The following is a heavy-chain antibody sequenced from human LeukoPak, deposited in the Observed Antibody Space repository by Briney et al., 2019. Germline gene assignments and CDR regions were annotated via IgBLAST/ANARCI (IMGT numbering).Heavy chain of an antibody. CDR3: AKDPRGCGTYGGAFDI. Sequence: GGSLRLSCAASGFTFSSYAMHWVRQAPGKGLEWVAVISYDGSNKYYADSVKGRFTISRDNSKNTLYLQMNSLRAEDTAVYYCAKDPRGCGTYGGAFDIWGQGTMVTVSS. D-gene: IGHD4-23*01. CDR2: ISYDGSNK. J-gene: IGHJ3*02. V-gene: IGHV3-30-3*01. CDR1: GFTFSSYA.